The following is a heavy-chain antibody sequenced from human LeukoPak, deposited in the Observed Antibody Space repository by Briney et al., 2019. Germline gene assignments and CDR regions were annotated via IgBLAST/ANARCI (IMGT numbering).Heavy chain of an antibody. D-gene: IGHD1-26*01. J-gene: IGHJ4*02. CDR1: GDTFIGYY. CDR2: INAISGGT. V-gene: IGHV1-2*02. CDR3: ARDPGFGGSYSDY. Sequence: ASVTVSCKACGDTFIGYYRHGVGRAPGRGREGMGWINAISGGTTHAQNFPARVTMTRETSITTAYMELRRLRSADTAVYYCARDPGFGGSYSDYWGAGTLVTVSS.